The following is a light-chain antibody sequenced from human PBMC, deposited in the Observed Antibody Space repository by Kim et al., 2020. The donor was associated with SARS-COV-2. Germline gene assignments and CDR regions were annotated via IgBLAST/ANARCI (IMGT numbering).Light chain of an antibody. CDR2: DAS. J-gene: IGKJ1*01. CDR1: QAVNNW. V-gene: IGKV1-5*01. Sequence: ASVGDRVTLTCRASQAVNNWLAWLQQKPGQAPKVLIYDASTLESGVPPRFSGSGSGTEFTLTISGLQSEDFATYYCQQYKNYFWTFGQGTKVDIK. CDR3: QQYKNYFWT.